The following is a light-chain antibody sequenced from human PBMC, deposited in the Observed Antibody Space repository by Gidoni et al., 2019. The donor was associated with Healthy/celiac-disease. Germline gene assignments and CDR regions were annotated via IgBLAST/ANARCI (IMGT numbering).Light chain of an antibody. CDR3: QQSYSTPLT. CDR2: AAS. V-gene: IGKV1-39*01. Sequence: IQMTQSPSSLSASVGDRVTITCRASQSISSYLNWYQQKPGKAPKLLIYAASSLQSGVPSRFSGSGSGTDFTLTISSRQPEDFATYYCQQSYSTPLTFXGXTKVEIK. CDR1: QSISSY. J-gene: IGKJ4*01.